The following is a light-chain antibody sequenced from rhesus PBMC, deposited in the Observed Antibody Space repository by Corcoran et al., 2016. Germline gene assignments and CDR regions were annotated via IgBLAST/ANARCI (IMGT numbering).Light chain of an antibody. CDR3: QQYSSSPWT. J-gene: IGKJ1*01. Sequence: DIQMTQSPSSLSASVGDTVTITCRASQSISFWLAWYQQKPGKPPKLLINKAATLQSGVPSRVSGRGSGTDFTLTISSLQSEDFATYYCQQYSSSPWTFGQGTKVEIK. CDR2: KAA. CDR1: QSISFW. V-gene: IGKV1-22*01.